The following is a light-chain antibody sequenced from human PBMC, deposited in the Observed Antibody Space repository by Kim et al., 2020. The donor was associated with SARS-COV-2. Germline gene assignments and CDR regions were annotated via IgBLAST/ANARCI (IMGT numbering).Light chain of an antibody. CDR1: QRISTW. V-gene: IGKV1-5*01. Sequence: VGDRVAFTCRASQRISTWLAWYQQEPGKAPKLLIYDASNLESGVPSRFSGSGSGTEFTLTINSLQPDDFATYYCQQYNSYSPQWTFGQGTKVEIK. J-gene: IGKJ1*01. CDR3: QQYNSYSPQWT. CDR2: DAS.